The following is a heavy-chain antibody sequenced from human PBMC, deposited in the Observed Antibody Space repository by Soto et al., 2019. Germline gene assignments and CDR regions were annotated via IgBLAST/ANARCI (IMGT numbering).Heavy chain of an antibody. D-gene: IGHD6-6*01. J-gene: IGHJ4*02. CDR2: INAGNGNT. CDR1: GYTFTSYA. CDR3: ARSASSARPYYFDY. V-gene: IGHV1-3*01. Sequence: ASVKVSCKASGYTFTSYAMHWVRQAPGQRLEWMGWINAGNGNTKYSQKFQGRVTITRDTSASTAYMELSSLRSEDTAVYYCARSASSARPYYFDYWGQETLVTVSS.